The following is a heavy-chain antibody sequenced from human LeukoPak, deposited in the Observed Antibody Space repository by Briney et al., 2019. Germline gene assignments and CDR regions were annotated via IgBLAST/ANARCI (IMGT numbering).Heavy chain of an antibody. CDR3: ARGASSGWTLYYYYGMDV. CDR2: IYYSGST. V-gene: IGHV4-61*01. Sequence: SETLSLTCTVSGGSFSSGSYYWSWIRQPPGKGLEWIGDIYYSGSTDYNPSLKSRVTISVDTSKNQFSLKLSSVTAADTAVYYCARGASSGWTLYYYYGMDVWGQGTTVTVSS. J-gene: IGHJ6*02. D-gene: IGHD6-19*01. CDR1: GGSFSSGSYY.